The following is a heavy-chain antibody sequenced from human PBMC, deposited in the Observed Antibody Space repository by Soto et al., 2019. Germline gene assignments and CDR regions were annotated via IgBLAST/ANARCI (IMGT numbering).Heavy chain of an antibody. Sequence: QVQLVESGGGVVQPGRSLRLSCAASGFTFSSYGMHWVRQAPGKGLEWVAVISYDGSNKYYADSVKGRFTISRDNSKNTLYLQMNSLRAEDTAVYYCAKETYSGPLASGGQGTLVTVSS. CDR1: GFTFSSYG. CDR2: ISYDGSNK. D-gene: IGHD2-15*01. V-gene: IGHV3-30*18. CDR3: AKETYSGPLAS. J-gene: IGHJ4*02.